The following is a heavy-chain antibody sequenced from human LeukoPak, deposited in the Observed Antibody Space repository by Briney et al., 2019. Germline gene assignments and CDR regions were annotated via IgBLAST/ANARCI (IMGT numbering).Heavy chain of an antibody. CDR1: GFTFSSYA. V-gene: IGHV3-15*01. J-gene: IGHJ6*02. CDR2: IKSKTDGGTT. Sequence: GGSLRLSCAASGFTFSSYAMSWVRQAPGKGLEWVGRIKSKTDGGTTDYAAPVKGRFTISRDDSKNTLYLQMNSLRAEDTAVYYCARVKSGWYGNGMDVWGQGTTVTVSS. CDR3: ARVKSGWYGNGMDV. D-gene: IGHD6-19*01.